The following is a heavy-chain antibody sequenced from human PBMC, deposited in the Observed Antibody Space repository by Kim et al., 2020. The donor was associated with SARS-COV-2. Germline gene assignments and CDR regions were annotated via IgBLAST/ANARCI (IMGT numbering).Heavy chain of an antibody. V-gene: IGHV4-59*01. J-gene: IGHJ6*03. Sequence: SETLSLTCTVSGDSIRENYWSWIRQSPGKGLEWIGYVYNNGITSGATSDNPSLRSRVTMSVDTSKSQVSLKLNSVTAADTAVYYCAKGYSYYYFYYMAVWGKGTTVTVSS. D-gene: IGHD5-18*01. CDR2: VYNNGITSGAT. CDR3: AKGYSYYYFYYMAV. CDR1: GDSIRENY.